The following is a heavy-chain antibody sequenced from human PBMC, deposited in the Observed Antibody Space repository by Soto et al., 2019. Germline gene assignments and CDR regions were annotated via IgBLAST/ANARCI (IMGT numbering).Heavy chain of an antibody. V-gene: IGHV1-69*02. CDR1: GGAFRSST. J-gene: IGHJ3*02. CDR2: IIPILGIA. D-gene: IGHD2-15*01. Sequence: SVTVASHGSGGAFRSSTIILVRQDPGQGLEWMGRIIPILGIANYAQKFQGRVTITADKSTSTAYMELSSLRSEDKAVYYCATEDPAFDIRGQGTMVTVSS. CDR3: ATEDPAFDI.